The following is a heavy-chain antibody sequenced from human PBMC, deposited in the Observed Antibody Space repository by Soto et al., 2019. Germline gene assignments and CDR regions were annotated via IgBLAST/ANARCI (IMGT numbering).Heavy chain of an antibody. J-gene: IGHJ6*02. Sequence: QVQLQESGPGLVRPSQTLSLTCAVSGDSVNSRGYFCSWVRQHPGTGLEWIGYIYYNGNAYYDPSLNSRVTISADTSANQFSLKLNSVTAADTAVYWCARGRPYSGMDVWGQGTTVTVS. V-gene: IGHV4-31*11. CDR1: GDSVNSRGYF. CDR3: ARGRPYSGMDV. CDR2: IYYNGNA.